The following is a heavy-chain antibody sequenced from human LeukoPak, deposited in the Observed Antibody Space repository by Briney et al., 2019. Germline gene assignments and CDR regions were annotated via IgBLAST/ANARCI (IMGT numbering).Heavy chain of an antibody. CDR2: IYSGGST. V-gene: IGHV3-66*01. D-gene: IGHD3-10*01. CDR1: GLTFSSYA. J-gene: IGHJ3*02. Sequence: GSLRLSCAASGLTFSSYAMSWVRQTPGKGLEWVSVIYSGGSTYYADSVKGRFTISRDNSKNTLYLQMNSLRAEDTAVYYCARSGFGDFDAFDIWGQGTMVTVSS. CDR3: ARSGFGDFDAFDI.